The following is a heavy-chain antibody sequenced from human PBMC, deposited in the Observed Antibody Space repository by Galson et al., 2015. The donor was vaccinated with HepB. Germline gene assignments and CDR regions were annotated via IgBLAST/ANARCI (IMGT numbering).Heavy chain of an antibody. CDR3: ARDRIMGAPLHQYYFDD. D-gene: IGHD1-26*01. CDR2: VYYSGST. Sequence: SETLSLTCTVSDGSISSSTYYWGWIRQPPGKGLEWIGSVYYSGSTYYNPSLKSRVTISVDTSKNQFSLKLRSVTAADTAVYYCARDRIMGAPLHQYYFDDWGQGTLVTVSS. J-gene: IGHJ4*02. V-gene: IGHV4-39*07. CDR1: DGSISSSTYY.